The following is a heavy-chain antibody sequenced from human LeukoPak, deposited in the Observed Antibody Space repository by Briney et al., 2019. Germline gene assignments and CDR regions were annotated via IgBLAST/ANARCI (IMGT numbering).Heavy chain of an antibody. CDR3: ARDLYYYGSGSYYDVFDV. Sequence: ASVKVSCKASGYTFTGYYMHWVRQAPGQGLEWMGWINPNSGGTKYAQKFQGRVTMTTDTSTSTAYMELRSLRSDDTAIYYCARDLYYYGSGSYYDVFDVWGQGTMVTVSS. CDR2: INPNSGGT. CDR1: GYTFTGYY. V-gene: IGHV1-2*02. J-gene: IGHJ3*01. D-gene: IGHD3-10*01.